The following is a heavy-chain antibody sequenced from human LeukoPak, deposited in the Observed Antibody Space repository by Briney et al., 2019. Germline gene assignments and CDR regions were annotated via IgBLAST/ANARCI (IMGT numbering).Heavy chain of an antibody. V-gene: IGHV4-4*02. Sequence: ASGTLSLTCAVSGGSISSNNWRGWVRQPPGKGLEWIGEIYHSGSPNYNPSLKSRVTISVDKSRNHFSLSLSSVTAADTAVYYCARVNINNWHSCDYWGQGTLVTVSS. CDR2: IYHSGSP. CDR1: GGSISSNNW. D-gene: IGHD1-1*01. J-gene: IGHJ4*02. CDR3: ARVNINNWHSCDY.